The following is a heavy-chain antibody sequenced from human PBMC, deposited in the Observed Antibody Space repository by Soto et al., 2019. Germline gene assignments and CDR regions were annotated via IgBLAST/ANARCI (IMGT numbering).Heavy chain of an antibody. CDR2: ISYDGSNK. Sequence: QVQLVESGGGVVQPGRSLRLSCAASGFTFSSYGMHWVRQAPGKGLEWVAVISYDGSNKYYADSVKGRFTISRDNSKNTLYLRMNSLRAEDTAVYYCAKGRTMTYGSSSWYGLHWGQGTLVTVSS. CDR1: GFTFSSYG. D-gene: IGHD6-13*01. J-gene: IGHJ4*02. V-gene: IGHV3-30*18. CDR3: AKGRTMTYGSSSWYGLH.